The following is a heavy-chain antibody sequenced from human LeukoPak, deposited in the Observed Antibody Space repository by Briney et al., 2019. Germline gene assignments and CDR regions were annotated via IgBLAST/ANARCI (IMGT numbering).Heavy chain of an antibody. CDR2: ISGSGGST. CDR1: GFTFSSYA. V-gene: IGHV3-23*01. Sequence: GGSLRLSCAASGFTFSSYAMSWVRQAPGKGLEWVSAISGSGGSTYYADSVKGRFTISRDNAKNSLYLQMNSLRAEDTAVYYCARASLMITFGGVNVLDYWGQGTLVTVSS. D-gene: IGHD3-16*02. J-gene: IGHJ4*02. CDR3: ARASLMITFGGVNVLDY.